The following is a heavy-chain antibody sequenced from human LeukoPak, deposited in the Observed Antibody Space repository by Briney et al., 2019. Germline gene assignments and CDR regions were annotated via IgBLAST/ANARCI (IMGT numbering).Heavy chain of an antibody. J-gene: IGHJ4*02. CDR2: ISAYNGNT. CDR3: ARDRAIITMVRGVSDY. Sequence: ASVKVSCKASGYTVTSYGISWVRQAAGQGVEGMGWISAYNGNTNYAQKLQGRVTMTTDTSTSTAYMELRSLRSDDTAVYYCARDRAIITMVRGVSDYWGQGTLVTVSS. CDR1: GYTVTSYG. V-gene: IGHV1-18*01. D-gene: IGHD3-10*01.